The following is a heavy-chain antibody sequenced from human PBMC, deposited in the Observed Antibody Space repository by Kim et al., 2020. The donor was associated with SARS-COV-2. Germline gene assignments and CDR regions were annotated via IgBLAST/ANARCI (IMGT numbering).Heavy chain of an antibody. Sequence: SETLSLTCTVSGYSISSGYYWGWIRQPPGKGLEWIGSIYHSGSTYYNPSLKSRVTISVDTSKNQFSLKLSSVTAADTAVYYCARVQSPKAVSSGYPDYWGQGTLVTVSS. J-gene: IGHJ4*02. CDR1: GYSISSGYY. CDR3: ARVQSPKAVSSGYPDY. CDR2: IYHSGST. V-gene: IGHV4-38-2*02. D-gene: IGHD3-22*01.